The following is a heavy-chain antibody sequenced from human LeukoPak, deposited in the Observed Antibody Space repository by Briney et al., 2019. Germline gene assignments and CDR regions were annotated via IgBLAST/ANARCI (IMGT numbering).Heavy chain of an antibody. Sequence: GGSLRLSCAASGFTFSSYEMNWVRQAPGKGLEWVSYISSSGSTIYSADSVKGRFSISRDNAKNSLYLQMNSLRAEDTAVYYCARCGNWGVGHAFDIWGQGTMVTVSS. CDR2: ISSSGSTI. D-gene: IGHD4-23*01. J-gene: IGHJ3*02. CDR3: ARCGNWGVGHAFDI. CDR1: GFTFSSYE. V-gene: IGHV3-48*03.